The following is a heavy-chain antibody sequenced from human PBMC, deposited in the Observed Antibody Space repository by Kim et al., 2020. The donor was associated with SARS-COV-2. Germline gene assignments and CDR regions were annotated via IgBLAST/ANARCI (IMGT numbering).Heavy chain of an antibody. CDR3: TTDGVVVVSGSSWIYYYYYGMDV. CDR1: GFIFNNAW. CDR2: IKSKTDGGTT. Sequence: GGSLRLSCTASGFIFNNAWMSWVRQAPGKGLEWVGRIKSKTDGGTTDYAAPVKGRFTISRDDSKNTLYLQMNSLKTEDTAVYYCTTDGVVVVSGSSWIYYYYYGMDVWGQGTAVTVSS. V-gene: IGHV3-15*01. D-gene: IGHD2-15*01. J-gene: IGHJ6*02.